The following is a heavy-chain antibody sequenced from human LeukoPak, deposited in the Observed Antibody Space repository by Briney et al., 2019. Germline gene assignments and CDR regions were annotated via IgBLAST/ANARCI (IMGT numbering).Heavy chain of an antibody. CDR2: ISGSGGST. Sequence: PGGSLRLSCAASGFTFSSYAMSWVRQAPGKGLEWVSAISGSGGSTYYTDSVKGRFTISRDNSKNTLYLQMNSLRAEDTAVYYCAKVRGPVTSYFDYWGQGTLVTVSS. V-gene: IGHV3-23*01. D-gene: IGHD4-17*01. J-gene: IGHJ4*02. CDR1: GFTFSSYA. CDR3: AKVRGPVTSYFDY.